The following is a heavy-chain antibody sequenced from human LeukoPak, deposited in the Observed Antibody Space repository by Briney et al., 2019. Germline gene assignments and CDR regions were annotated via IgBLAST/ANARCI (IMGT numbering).Heavy chain of an antibody. CDR3: AKDPRDHSYGWSWRYFDY. CDR2: IRYDGSYK. Sequence: PGGSLRLSCAASGFTFSSYVMHWVRQAPGKGLEWVAFIRYDGSYKYYADSVKGRFTISSDNSKNTLYLQMNSLRAEDTAVYYCAKDPRDHSYGWSWRYFDYWGQGTLVTVSS. D-gene: IGHD5-18*01. CDR1: GFTFSSYV. J-gene: IGHJ4*02. V-gene: IGHV3-30*02.